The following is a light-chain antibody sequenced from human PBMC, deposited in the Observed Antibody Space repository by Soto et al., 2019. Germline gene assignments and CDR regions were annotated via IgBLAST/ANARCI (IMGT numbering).Light chain of an antibody. CDR1: QSVSSSY. J-gene: IGKJ1*01. V-gene: IGKV3-20*01. CDR2: GAS. Sequence: EIVLTQSPGTLSLSPGERATLSCRASQSVSSSYLAWYQQKPGQAPRLLIYGASSRATGIPDRFSGSGSGTDFTLTISRLELEDFAVYYCQQFGSLLWTFGQGTKVEIK. CDR3: QQFGSLLWT.